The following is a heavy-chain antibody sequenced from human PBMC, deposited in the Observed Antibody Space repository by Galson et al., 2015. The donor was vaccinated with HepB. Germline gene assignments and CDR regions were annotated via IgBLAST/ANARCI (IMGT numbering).Heavy chain of an antibody. J-gene: IGHJ4*02. Sequence: SLRLSCAASGFTFSSYGMHWVRQAPGKGLEWVAVISYDGSNKYYADSVKGRFTISRDNSKNTLYLQMNSLRAEDTAVYYCAKDIKAMRALDYWGQGTLVTVSS. CDR1: GFTFSSYG. V-gene: IGHV3-30*18. CDR3: AKDIKAMRALDY. CDR2: ISYDGSNK.